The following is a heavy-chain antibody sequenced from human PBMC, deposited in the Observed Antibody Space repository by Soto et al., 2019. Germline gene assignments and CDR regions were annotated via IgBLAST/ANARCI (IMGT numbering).Heavy chain of an antibody. V-gene: IGHV3-53*01. CDR2: IYSGGST. J-gene: IGHJ4*02. CDR3: ARGVWFSGYDFADY. Sequence: GGSLRLSCAASGFTVSSNYMSWVRQAPGKGLEWVSVIYSGGSTYYADSVKGRFTISRDNSKNTLYLQMNSLRAEDTAVYYCARGVWFSGYDFADYWGQGTLVTVSS. D-gene: IGHD5-12*01. CDR1: GFTVSSNY.